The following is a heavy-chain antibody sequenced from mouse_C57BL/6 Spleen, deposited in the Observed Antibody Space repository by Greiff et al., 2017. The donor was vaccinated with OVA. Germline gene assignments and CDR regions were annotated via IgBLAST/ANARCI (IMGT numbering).Heavy chain of an antibody. Sequence: VKLQESGPGILQPSQTLSLSCSFSGFSLSTFGMGVGWLRQPSGKGLEWLVHIWWDDDKYYNPALKSRLTISKATSKNQGFLKISNVDTAYTATTYCSRITLSTNAFAYWGQGTLVTVSA. CDR3: SRITLSTNAFAY. V-gene: IGHV8-8*01. J-gene: IGHJ3*01. CDR1: GFSLSTFGMG. D-gene: IGHD2-1*01. CDR2: IWWDDDK.